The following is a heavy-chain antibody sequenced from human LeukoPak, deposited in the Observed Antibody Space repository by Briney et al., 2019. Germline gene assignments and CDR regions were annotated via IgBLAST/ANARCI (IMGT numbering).Heavy chain of an antibody. CDR3: ARPDDYGGKPAAFDI. V-gene: IGHV5-51*01. D-gene: IGHD4-23*01. Sequence: GESLKISCKGSGYTFITYWIDWVRQMPGKGLEWMGIIYPGDSDTRYSPSLRGQVTISADKSINTAYLQWSSLKASDTAMYYCARPDDYGGKPAAFDIWGQGTMVTVSS. CDR2: IYPGDSDT. CDR1: GYTFITYW. J-gene: IGHJ3*02.